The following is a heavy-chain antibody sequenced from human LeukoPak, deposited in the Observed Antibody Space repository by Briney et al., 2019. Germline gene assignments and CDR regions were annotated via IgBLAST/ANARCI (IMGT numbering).Heavy chain of an antibody. CDR1: GGSISSSSYY. J-gene: IGHJ4*02. Sequence: SETLSLTCTVSGGSISSSSYYWGWIRQPPGKGLEWIGSIYYSGSTYYNPSLKSRVTMSVDTSKNQFSLKLSSVTAADTAVYYCARPGYSSGWFFDYWGQGTLVTVSS. V-gene: IGHV4-39*01. CDR3: ARPGYSSGWFFDY. D-gene: IGHD6-19*01. CDR2: IYYSGST.